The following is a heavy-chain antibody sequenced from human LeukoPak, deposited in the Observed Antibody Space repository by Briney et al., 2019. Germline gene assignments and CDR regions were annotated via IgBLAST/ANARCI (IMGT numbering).Heavy chain of an antibody. D-gene: IGHD4-23*01. CDR3: ARLTQITAWYIHY. CDR1: GGSIGPYY. Sequence: SETLSLTCLLSGGSIGPYYWSWIRQAAGKGPEWIGRIYTTGTADYNPSLKGRVFLSVDTSMNQFSLKLSSVTAADTAVYYCARLTQITAWYIHYWGQGTLVTVSS. CDR2: IYTTGTA. V-gene: IGHV4-4*07. J-gene: IGHJ4*02.